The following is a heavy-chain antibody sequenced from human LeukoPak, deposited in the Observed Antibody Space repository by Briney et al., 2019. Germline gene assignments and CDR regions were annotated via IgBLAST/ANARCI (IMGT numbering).Heavy chain of an antibody. Sequence: ASVKVSCKVSGYTLTELSMHWVRQAPGKGLEWMGGFDPEDGETIYAQKFQGRVTMTEDTPTDTAYTELSSLRSEDTAVYYCATDPPAVTRPTNAFDIWGQGTMVTVSS. CDR1: GYTLTELS. CDR2: FDPEDGET. CDR3: ATDPPAVTRPTNAFDI. D-gene: IGHD4-17*01. J-gene: IGHJ3*02. V-gene: IGHV1-24*01.